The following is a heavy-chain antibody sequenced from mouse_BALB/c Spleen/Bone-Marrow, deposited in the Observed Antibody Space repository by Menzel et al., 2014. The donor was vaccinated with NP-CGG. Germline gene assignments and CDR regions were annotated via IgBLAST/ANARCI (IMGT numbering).Heavy chain of an antibody. CDR1: GFTFSSFG. Sequence: EVQLVESGGGLVQPGGSRKLSCAASGFTFSSFGMHWVRRAPERGLEWVAYISSGSSTIFYADTVKGRFTISRDNPKNTLFLQMTSLRSEDTAMYYCTRRGNWEDFDYWGQGTTLTVSS. V-gene: IGHV5-17*02. CDR3: TRRGNWEDFDY. CDR2: ISSGSSTI. D-gene: IGHD4-1*01. J-gene: IGHJ2*01.